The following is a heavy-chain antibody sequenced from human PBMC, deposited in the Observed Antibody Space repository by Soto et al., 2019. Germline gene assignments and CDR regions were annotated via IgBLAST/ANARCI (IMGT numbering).Heavy chain of an antibody. D-gene: IGHD3-10*01. CDR1: GFTFSSYD. J-gene: IGHJ5*02. V-gene: IGHV3-13*04. Sequence: EVQLVESGVGLVQPGGSLRLSCAASGFTFSSYDMHWVRQATGKGLEWVSTIGTAGDTYYPGSVKGRFTISRENAKNSLYLQMNSLRAGDTAVYYCARGVTMVRGVIIDWFDPWGQGTLVTVSS. CDR2: IGTAGDT. CDR3: ARGVTMVRGVIIDWFDP.